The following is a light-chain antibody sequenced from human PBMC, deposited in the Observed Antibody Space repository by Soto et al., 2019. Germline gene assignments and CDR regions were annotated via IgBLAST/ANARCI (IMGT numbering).Light chain of an antibody. Sequence: QSVLTQPPSGLAPPGQKVTISGFGSTSNIAINYVSWYQKVPGTAPTLLIYDNDKRPSGIPDRFSASKSGTAATLDISGLQTGDEADYYCATWDISLTAVLFGGGTQLTVL. CDR2: DND. CDR3: ATWDISLTAVL. CDR1: TSNIAINY. J-gene: IGLJ3*02. V-gene: IGLV1-51*01.